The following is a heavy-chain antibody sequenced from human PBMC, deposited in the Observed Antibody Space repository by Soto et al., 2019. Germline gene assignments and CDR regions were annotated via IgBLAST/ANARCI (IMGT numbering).Heavy chain of an antibody. CDR2: ISAYNGNS. V-gene: IGHV1-18*01. Sequence: GASVQVSCKASGYTFTSYGISGVRQAAGQGIEWMGWISAYNGNSNYAQKLQGRVTMTTDTYTSTAYMELRSLRSDDTAVYYCASQFPRYYYGMDVWGEGSTVTVSS. CDR1: GYTFTSYG. CDR3: ASQFPRYYYGMDV. J-gene: IGHJ6*04.